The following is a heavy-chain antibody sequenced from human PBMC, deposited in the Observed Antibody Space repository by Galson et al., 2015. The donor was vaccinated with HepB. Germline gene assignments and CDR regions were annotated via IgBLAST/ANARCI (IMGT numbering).Heavy chain of an antibody. CDR3: ARYRRGGLYYFDY. J-gene: IGHJ4*02. CDR1: RFSIRSES. CDR2: IREDGTNK. V-gene: IGHV3-7*03. Sequence: SLRLSCAVSRFSIRSESMGWLRQAPGKGLEWVANIREDGTNKYYLDSVRGRFTISRDTAQNSLYLQIHPLRAEDTAVYYCARYRRGGLYYFDYWGQGTLVTVSS. D-gene: IGHD3/OR15-3a*01.